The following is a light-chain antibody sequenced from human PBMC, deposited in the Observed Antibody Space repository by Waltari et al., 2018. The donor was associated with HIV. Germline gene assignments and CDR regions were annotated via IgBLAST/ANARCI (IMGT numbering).Light chain of an antibody. V-gene: IGKV3-11*01. Sequence: ENVLTQSPATLSLSPGERATLSCRASQSVDDYLDWYQQQPGQAPRRLIYDTAHRVTGIPARFSGSGSGTDFTLTISSLEPEDFAVYYCQQRSNWPPTFGGGTKVEI. CDR1: QSVDDY. CDR3: QQRSNWPPT. J-gene: IGKJ4*01. CDR2: DTA.